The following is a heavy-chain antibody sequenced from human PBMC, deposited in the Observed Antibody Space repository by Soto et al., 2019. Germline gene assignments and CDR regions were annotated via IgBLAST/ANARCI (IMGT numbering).Heavy chain of an antibody. CDR2: ISSSSSYI. V-gene: IGHV3-21*01. D-gene: IGHD3-10*01. CDR1: GFTFSSYS. CDR3: AREGVQHGSGPYYYYGMDV. J-gene: IGHJ6*02. Sequence: ELQLVESGGGLVKPGGSLRLSCAASGFTFSSYSMNWVRQAPGKGLEWVSSISSSSSYIYYADSVKGRFTISRDNAKNSLYLQMNSLRAEDTAVYYCAREGVQHGSGPYYYYGMDVWGQGTTVTVSS.